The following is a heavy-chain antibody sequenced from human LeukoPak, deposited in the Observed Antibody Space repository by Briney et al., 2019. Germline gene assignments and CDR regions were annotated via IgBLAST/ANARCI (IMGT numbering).Heavy chain of an antibody. D-gene: IGHD5-18*01. CDR3: ARGGHIYGLRYFFDY. CDR2: VYYSGTT. J-gene: IGHJ4*02. V-gene: IGHV4-59*01. CDR1: RGSLNSYY. Sequence: SETLSLTCTVSRGSLNSYYWSWIRQSPGKGLEWIAYVYYSGTTNYNPSLKSRVTISVDTSKTQYSLKMSSVTAADTAVYYCARGGHIYGLRYFFDYWGQGILVTVSS.